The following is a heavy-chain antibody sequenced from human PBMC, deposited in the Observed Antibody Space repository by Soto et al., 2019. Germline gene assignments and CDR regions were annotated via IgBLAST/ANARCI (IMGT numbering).Heavy chain of an antibody. J-gene: IGHJ4*02. V-gene: IGHV3-33*01. CDR2: IWYDGSNK. CDR1: GFTFSSYG. D-gene: IGHD3-10*01. Sequence: GGSLRLSCAASGFTFSSYGMHWVRQAPGKGLEWVAVIWYDGSNKYYADSVKGRFTTSRDNSKNTLYLQMNSLRAEDTAVYYCAREAEPQYYYGSGSYYNRGVYGYWGQGTLVTVSS. CDR3: AREAEPQYYYGSGSYYNRGVYGY.